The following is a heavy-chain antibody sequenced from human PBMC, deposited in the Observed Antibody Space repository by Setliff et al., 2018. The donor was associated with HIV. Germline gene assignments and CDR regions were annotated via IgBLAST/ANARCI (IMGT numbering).Heavy chain of an antibody. CDR3: ARVALLRYPEAFDI. D-gene: IGHD3-9*01. V-gene: IGHV4-61*02. CDR2: IYTSGST. J-gene: IGHJ3*02. Sequence: PSETLSLTCTVSGGSISNSNYFWGWIRQPPGKGLEWIGRIYTSGSTNYNPSLKSRVTISVDTSKNQFSLKLSSVTAADTAMYYCARVALLRYPEAFDIWGQGTMVTVSS. CDR1: GGSISNSNYF.